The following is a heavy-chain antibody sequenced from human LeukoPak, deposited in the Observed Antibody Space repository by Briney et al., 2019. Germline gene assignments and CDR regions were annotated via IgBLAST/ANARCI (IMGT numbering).Heavy chain of an antibody. D-gene: IGHD3-22*01. V-gene: IGHV3-23*01. Sequence: GSLRTSRATSRFTFSDYAMSLVRQAPKKGLGWVSTISHVGGTYYADSVRGRFTISRDDSKNMVYLQMDSLRAEDTAVYYCAKDREYDDSCDYNGWGQGTLVTVSS. J-gene: IGHJ4*02. CDR2: ISHVGGT. CDR3: AKDREYDDSCDYNG. CDR1: RFTFSDYA.